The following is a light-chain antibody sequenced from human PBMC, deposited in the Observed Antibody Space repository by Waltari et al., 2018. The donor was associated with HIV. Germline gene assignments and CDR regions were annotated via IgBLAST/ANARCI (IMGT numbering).Light chain of an antibody. Sequence: QSVLTPPPSPSATPGQRTTITCSGGNSNIESKYVDWYQQLPGTAPKVCIHRNSQRPSGVPDRFSGSKSGTSASLIISGLRSGDEADYYCASWDDSLNAFVFGTGTKVTVL. J-gene: IGLJ1*01. V-gene: IGLV1-47*01. CDR1: NSNIESKY. CDR2: RNS. CDR3: ASWDDSLNAFV.